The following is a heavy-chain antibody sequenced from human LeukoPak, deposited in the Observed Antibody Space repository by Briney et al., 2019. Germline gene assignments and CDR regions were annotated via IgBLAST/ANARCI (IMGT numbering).Heavy chain of an antibody. CDR2: IHHTGDT. D-gene: IGHD1-7*01. V-gene: IGHV4-38-2*02. Sequence: SETLSLTCTVSGYSISSGYYLGWIRQPPGKGLEWIGSIHHTGDTYYNPSLKSRVTMSVDTSKNQFSLKLSSVTAADTAVYYCAKTTWDLSDPWGQGTLVTVST. CDR1: GYSISSGYY. CDR3: AKTTWDLSDP. J-gene: IGHJ5*02.